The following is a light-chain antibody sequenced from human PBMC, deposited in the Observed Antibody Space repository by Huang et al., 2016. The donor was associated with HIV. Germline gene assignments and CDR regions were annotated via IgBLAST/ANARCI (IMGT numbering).Light chain of an antibody. V-gene: IGKV3-15*01. CDR1: QSVSNN. CDR3: QQYNNWPRT. CDR2: AAS. J-gene: IGKJ1*01. Sequence: EIVMTQSPATLFVSPGERATLSCRASQSVSNNLAGYQQKPGQAPRLLIYAASTRATGIPARFSGSGCGTEFTLTISSLQSEDFAVYYCQQYNNWPRTFGQGTKVEIK.